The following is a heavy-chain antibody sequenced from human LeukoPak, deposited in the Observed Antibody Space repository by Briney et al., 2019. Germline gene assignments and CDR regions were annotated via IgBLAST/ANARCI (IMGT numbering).Heavy chain of an antibody. J-gene: IGHJ4*02. Sequence: PSETLSLTCTVSGGSISSYYWSWIRQPPGKGLEWIGYIYYSGSTNYNPSLKSRVTISVDTSKNQFSLKLSSVTAADTAVYYCARGSRSGWYYFDYWGQGTLVTVSS. CDR3: ARGSRSGWYYFDY. D-gene: IGHD6-19*01. V-gene: IGHV4-59*01. CDR1: GGSISSYY. CDR2: IYYSGST.